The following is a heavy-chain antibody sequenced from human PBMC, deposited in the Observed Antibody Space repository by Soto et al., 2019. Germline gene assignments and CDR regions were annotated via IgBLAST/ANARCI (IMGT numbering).Heavy chain of an antibody. D-gene: IGHD2-21*02. V-gene: IGHV3-21*01. CDR2: ISSSDKYI. Sequence: PGGSLRLSCVASGFTFSNFGLNRVRQAPGKGLEWVSSISSSDKYIYYADSVKGRFTISRDNAKNSLSLQMNSLRADDTAVYYCARVFCRGDCYSPLDYWGQGTLVTVSS. CDR1: GFTFSNFG. J-gene: IGHJ4*02. CDR3: ARVFCRGDCYSPLDY.